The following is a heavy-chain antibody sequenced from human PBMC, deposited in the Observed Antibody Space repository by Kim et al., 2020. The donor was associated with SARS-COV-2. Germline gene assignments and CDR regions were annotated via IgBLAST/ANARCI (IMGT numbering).Heavy chain of an antibody. J-gene: IGHJ4*02. CDR3: ARDPVETTVTTFDY. CDR1: GFTFGDYG. CDR2: INWNGGST. V-gene: IGHV3-20*04. D-gene: IGHD4-17*01. Sequence: GGSLRLSCAASGFTFGDYGMSWVRQAPGKGLEWVSGINWNGGSTGYADSVKGRFTISRDNAKNSLYLQMNSLRAEDTALYYCARDPVETTVTTFDYWGQGTLVTVSS.